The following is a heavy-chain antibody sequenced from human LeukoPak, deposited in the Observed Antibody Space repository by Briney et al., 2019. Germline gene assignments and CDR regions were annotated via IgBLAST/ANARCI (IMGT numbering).Heavy chain of an antibody. CDR3: ATQTSTVTTYYFDY. Sequence: PSETLSLTCAVYGGSFSGYYWSWIRQPPGKGLEWIGEINHSGSTNYNPSLKSRVTISVDTSKNQFSLKLSSVTAADTAVYYCATQTSTVTTYYFDYWGQGTLVTVSS. J-gene: IGHJ4*02. CDR1: GGSFSGYY. V-gene: IGHV4-34*01. CDR2: INHSGST. D-gene: IGHD4-17*01.